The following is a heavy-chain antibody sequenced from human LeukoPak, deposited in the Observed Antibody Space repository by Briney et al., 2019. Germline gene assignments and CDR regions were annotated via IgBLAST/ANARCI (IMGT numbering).Heavy chain of an antibody. CDR1: GFTFSSYW. CDR3: ASTYYDSSTHAFDI. CDR2: IKRDGSEK. D-gene: IGHD3-22*01. J-gene: IGHJ3*02. Sequence: GGSLRLSCAASGFTFSSYWMSWVRRAPGKGLEWVANIKRDGSEKYYVDSVKGRFTISRDNAKNSLHLQMNSLRAEDTALYYCASTYYDSSTHAFDIWGQGTMVTVSS. V-gene: IGHV3-7*01.